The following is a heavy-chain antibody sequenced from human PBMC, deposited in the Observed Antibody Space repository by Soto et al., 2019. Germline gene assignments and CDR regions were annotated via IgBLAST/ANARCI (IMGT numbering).Heavy chain of an antibody. V-gene: IGHV5-51*01. J-gene: IGHJ6*02. D-gene: IGHD2-2*02. CDR3: AHIEGRSYNGMDV. CDR1: GYSFTSYW. Sequence: GESLKISCKGSGYSFTSYWIGWLRQMPGKGLEWMGIIYPGDSDTRYSPSFQGQVTISADKSITTAYLQWSSLKASDTAMYYCAHIEGRSYNGMDVWGQGTTVTASS. CDR2: IYPGDSDT.